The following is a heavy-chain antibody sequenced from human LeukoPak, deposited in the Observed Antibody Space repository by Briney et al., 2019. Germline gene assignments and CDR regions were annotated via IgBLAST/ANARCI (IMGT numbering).Heavy chain of an antibody. CDR3: VKDFGRIRGTPDS. CDR2: ISGSGNGFSI. D-gene: IGHD1-26*01. Sequence: GGSLRLSCAASGFTFSSYAMNWVSQAPGKGPEYVSTISGSGNGFSIYYADSVKGRFTISRDDSKSILYLQMNGLRSEDTAVYYCVKDFGRIRGTPDSWGQGTLVTVSS. V-gene: IGHV3-64D*06. CDR1: GFTFSSYA. J-gene: IGHJ4*02.